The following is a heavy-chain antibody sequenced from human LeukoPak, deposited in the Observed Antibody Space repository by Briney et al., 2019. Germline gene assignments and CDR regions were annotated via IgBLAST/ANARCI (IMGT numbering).Heavy chain of an antibody. CDR3: GRVAEAAAFDY. CDR1: GFTFSDYY. CDR2: ISRSSNNK. Sequence: PGGSLRLSCAASGFTFSDYYMSWIRQAPGKGLEWVSSISRSSNNKYYADSVKGRFTISRDNAKNALYLQMNSLRAEDTAVYYCGRVAEAAAFDYWGQGILVTVSS. J-gene: IGHJ4*02. V-gene: IGHV3-11*06. D-gene: IGHD6-13*01.